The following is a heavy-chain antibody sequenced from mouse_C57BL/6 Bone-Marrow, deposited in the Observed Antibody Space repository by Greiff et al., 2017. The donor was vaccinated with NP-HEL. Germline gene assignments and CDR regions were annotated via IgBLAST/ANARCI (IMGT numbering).Heavy chain of an antibody. J-gene: IGHJ2*01. D-gene: IGHD1-1*01. Sequence: VQLQQSVAELVRPGASVKLSCTASGFNIKNTYMHWVKQRPEQGLEWIGRIDPANGKTKYAQKFQGNATITADKSSNTAYLQLSRLTSEDSAIYYCVLICYENYWGQGTTLTVSS. CDR1: GFNIKNTY. CDR3: VLICYENY. CDR2: IDPANGKT. V-gene: IGHV14-3*01.